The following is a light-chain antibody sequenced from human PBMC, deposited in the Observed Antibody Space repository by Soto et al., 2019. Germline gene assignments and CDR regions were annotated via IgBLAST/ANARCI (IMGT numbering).Light chain of an antibody. Sequence: QSALTQPPSASGSPGQSVTISCTGTSSDVGGYNYVSWYQQHPGKAPNLMIYEVSKRPSGVPDRFSGSKSGNTASLTVSGLQAEDEDDYYGSSYAGSNNLVFGGGTKVTVL. CDR3: SSYAGSNNLV. J-gene: IGLJ2*01. CDR2: EVS. CDR1: SSDVGGYNY. V-gene: IGLV2-8*01.